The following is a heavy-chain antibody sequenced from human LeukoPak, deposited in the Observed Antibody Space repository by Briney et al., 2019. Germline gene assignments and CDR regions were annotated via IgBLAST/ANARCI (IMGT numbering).Heavy chain of an antibody. CDR1: GGSISSHY. D-gene: IGHD2-15*01. CDR3: ARYSHCSGGSCYFYDY. V-gene: IGHV4-4*07. CDR2: IYTSGST. Sequence: ASETLSLTCTVSGGSISSHYWSWIRQPAGKGLEWIGRIYTSGSTNYNPSLKSRVTMSVDTSKNQFSLKLSSVTAADTAVYYCARYSHCSGGSCYFYDYWGQGTLVTVSS. J-gene: IGHJ4*02.